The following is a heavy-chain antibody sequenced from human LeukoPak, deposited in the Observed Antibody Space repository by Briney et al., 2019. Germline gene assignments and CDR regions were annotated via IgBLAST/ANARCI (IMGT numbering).Heavy chain of an antibody. J-gene: IGHJ4*02. CDR3: AKDVSNIVVVPTNY. Sequence: GGSLILSCAASGFTFSSYGMHWVRQAPGKGLEWVAFIRYDGSNKYYADSVKGRFTISRDNSKNTLYLQMNSLGAEDTAVYYCAKDVSNIVVVPTNYWGQGTLVTVSS. D-gene: IGHD2-2*01. V-gene: IGHV3-30*02. CDR2: IRYDGSNK. CDR1: GFTFSSYG.